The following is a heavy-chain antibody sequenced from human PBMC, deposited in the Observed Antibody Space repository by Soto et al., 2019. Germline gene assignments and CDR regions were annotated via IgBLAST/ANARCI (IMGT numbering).Heavy chain of an antibody. CDR3: VKSRYNGGVVIIDY. V-gene: IGHV4-59*01. CDR2: TDYSGNT. Sequence: SETLSLTCTVSSDSISSYYWIWIRQSPGKGLEWIGYTDYSGNTNYNPSLKSRVTISGDTSKNTLYLQMSSLRAEDTAVYYCVKSRYNGGVVIIDYWGQGTLVTVSS. CDR1: SDSISSYY. D-gene: IGHD3-3*01. J-gene: IGHJ4*02.